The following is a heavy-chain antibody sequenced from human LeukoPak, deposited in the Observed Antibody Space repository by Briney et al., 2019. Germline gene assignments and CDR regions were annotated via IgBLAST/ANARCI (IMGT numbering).Heavy chain of an antibody. CDR2: IKQDGSEK. CDR1: GFTFDDYA. CDR3: ARTKILVVVVATPDIPYYFDY. V-gene: IGHV3-7*03. J-gene: IGHJ4*02. Sequence: GRSLRLSCAASGFTFDDYAMHWVRQAPGKGLEWVANIKQDGSEKYYVDSVKGRFTISRDNAKNSLYLQMNNLKAEDTAVYYCARTKILVVVVATPDIPYYFDYWGQGTLVTVSS. D-gene: IGHD2-15*01.